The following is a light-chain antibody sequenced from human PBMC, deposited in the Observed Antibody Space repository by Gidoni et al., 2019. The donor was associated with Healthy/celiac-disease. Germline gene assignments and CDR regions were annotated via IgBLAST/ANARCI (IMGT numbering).Light chain of an antibody. CDR2: DVS. J-gene: IGLJ2*01. V-gene: IGLV2-14*01. Sequence: QSALTQPASVSGSPGPSITIPCTGTSSYVGGYNYVSWYQQHPGKAPKLMIYDVSNRPSGVSNRFSGSKSGNTASLTISGLQAEDEADYYCSSYTSSSTYVVFGGGTKLTVL. CDR1: SSYVGGYNY. CDR3: SSYTSSSTYVV.